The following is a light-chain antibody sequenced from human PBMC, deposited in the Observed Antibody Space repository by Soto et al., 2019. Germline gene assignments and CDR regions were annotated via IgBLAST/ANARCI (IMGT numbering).Light chain of an antibody. Sequence: DIHLTQSPSTLSASVGDRVTITCRASQSLSILLAWYQQKPGKAPNLLIYATSTLETGVSSRFSGSGSGTEFTLTTSSLQPDDSATYYCQHYTDFSWTFGQGTKVEIK. V-gene: IGKV1-5*03. J-gene: IGKJ1*01. CDR3: QHYTDFSWT. CDR1: QSLSIL. CDR2: ATS.